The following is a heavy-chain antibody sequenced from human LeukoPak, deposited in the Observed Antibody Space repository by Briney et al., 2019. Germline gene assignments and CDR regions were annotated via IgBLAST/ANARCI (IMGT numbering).Heavy chain of an antibody. CDR1: GYTFTSYY. CDR2: INPSGGST. D-gene: IGHD4-23*01. CDR3: ARYPAEDYGGTPFDY. V-gene: IGHV1-46*01. J-gene: IGHJ4*02. Sequence: ASVKVSCKASGYTFTSYYMHWVRQAPGQGLEWMGIINPSGGSTSYAQKFQGRVTMTRDTSTSTVYMELSSLRSEDTAVYYCARYPAEDYGGTPFDYWGQGTLVTVSS.